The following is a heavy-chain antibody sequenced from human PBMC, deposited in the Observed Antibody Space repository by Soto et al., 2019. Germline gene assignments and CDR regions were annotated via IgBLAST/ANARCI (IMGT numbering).Heavy chain of an antibody. Sequence: SETLSLTCTVSGGSISSYYWSWIRQPPGKGLEWIGYIYYSGSTNYNPSLKSRVTISVDTSKNQFSLKLSSVTAADTAVYYCARDNYDYIWGSYRHPYYMDVWGKGTTVTVSS. J-gene: IGHJ6*03. CDR1: GGSISSYY. V-gene: IGHV4-59*01. D-gene: IGHD3-16*02. CDR3: ARDNYDYIWGSYRHPYYMDV. CDR2: IYYSGST.